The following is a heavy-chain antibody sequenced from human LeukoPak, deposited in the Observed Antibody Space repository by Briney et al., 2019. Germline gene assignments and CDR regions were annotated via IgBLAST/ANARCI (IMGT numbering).Heavy chain of an antibody. CDR1: GGSVSSTSYY. J-gene: IGHJ4*02. CDR2: IYYSGST. V-gene: IGHV4-31*03. Sequence: SETLSLTCTVSGGSVSSTSYYWSWIRQPPGKGLEWIGYIYYSGSTYYNPSLKSRVTISVDTSKNQFSLKLSSVTAADTAVYYCASAVSSVGSVAGPPGALDYWGQGTLVTVSS. CDR3: ASAVSSVGSVAGPPGALDY. D-gene: IGHD6-19*01.